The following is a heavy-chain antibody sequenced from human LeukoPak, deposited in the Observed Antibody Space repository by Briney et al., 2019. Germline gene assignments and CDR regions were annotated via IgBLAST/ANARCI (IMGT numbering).Heavy chain of an antibody. Sequence: GGSLRLSCAASGFTFSNSWMHWVRQTPGKGLLWVSNINSDGSITSFADSVKGRFTISRDNAKNTLYLQMSSLRAEDTAVYYCARKSATMNAAFDYWGQGTLVTVSS. CDR1: GFTFSNSW. CDR3: ARKSATMNAAFDY. CDR2: INSDGSIT. D-gene: IGHD3-22*01. V-gene: IGHV3-74*01. J-gene: IGHJ4*02.